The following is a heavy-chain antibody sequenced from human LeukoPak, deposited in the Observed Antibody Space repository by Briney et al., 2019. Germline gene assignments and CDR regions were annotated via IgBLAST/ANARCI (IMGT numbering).Heavy chain of an antibody. CDR1: GYTFTGYY. CDR3: ARGAYSSGWYEKGSWFDP. D-gene: IGHD6-19*01. Sequence: ASVKVSCNASGYTFTGYYMHWVRQAPGQGLESLGWINPNSGGTNYAQKLQGRVTMTRDTSISTAYMELSRLRSDDPAVYYCARGAYSSGWYEKGSWFDPWGQGTLVTVSS. CDR2: INPNSGGT. J-gene: IGHJ5*02. V-gene: IGHV1-2*02.